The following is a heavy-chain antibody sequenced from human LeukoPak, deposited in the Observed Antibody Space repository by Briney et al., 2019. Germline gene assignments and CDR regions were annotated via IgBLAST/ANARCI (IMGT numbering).Heavy chain of an antibody. V-gene: IGHV3-21*01. J-gene: IGHJ4*02. CDR3: ARDSGFSGTQRGEY. CDR2: ISSSSSYI. CDR1: GFTFSSYS. Sequence: GGSLRLSCAASGFTFSSYSMNWVRQAPGKGLEWVSSISSSSSYIYYADSVKGRFTISRDNSKNTLYLQMNSLRAEDTAVYYCARDSGFSGTQRGEYWGQGTLVTVSS. D-gene: IGHD3/OR15-3a*01.